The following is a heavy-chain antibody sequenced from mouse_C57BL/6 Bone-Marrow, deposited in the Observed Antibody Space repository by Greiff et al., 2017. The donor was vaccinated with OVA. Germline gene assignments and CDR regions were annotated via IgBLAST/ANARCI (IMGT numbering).Heavy chain of an antibody. V-gene: IGHV1-59*01. Sequence: QVQLQQPGAELVRPGTSVKLSCKASGYTFTSYWMHWVKQRPGQGLEWIGVIDPSDSYTNYNQKFKGKATLTVDTSSSTAYMQLSSLTSEDAAVYYCARWWLPHDFDDGGKGTTRTVSS. CDR2: IDPSDSYT. CDR3: ARWWLPHDFDD. D-gene: IGHD1-1*02. CDR1: GYTFTSYW. J-gene: IGHJ2*01.